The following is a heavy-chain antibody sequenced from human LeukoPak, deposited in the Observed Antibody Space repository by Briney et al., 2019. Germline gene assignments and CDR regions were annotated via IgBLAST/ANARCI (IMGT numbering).Heavy chain of an antibody. D-gene: IGHD2-15*01. V-gene: IGHV3-48*04. Sequence: AGGSLRLSCAASGFTFSSYWMSWVRQTPGKGLEWASYISSSGSTIYYADSVKGRFTISRDNAKNSVYLQMNSLRGEDTAVYYCARGYCSGGSCYSWTFDPWGQGTLVTVSS. CDR2: ISSSGSTI. J-gene: IGHJ5*02. CDR3: ARGYCSGGSCYSWTFDP. CDR1: GFTFSSYW.